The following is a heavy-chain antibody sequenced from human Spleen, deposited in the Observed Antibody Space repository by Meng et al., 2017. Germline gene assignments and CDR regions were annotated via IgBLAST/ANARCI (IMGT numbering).Heavy chain of an antibody. CDR3: ARDLLPHPTIGAQGMDV. CDR1: GGSISSYY. J-gene: IGHJ6*01. D-gene: IGHD6-13*01. V-gene: IGHV4-59*01. Sequence: SETLSLTCTVSGGSISSYYWSWIRQPPGKGLEWIGYISYSGSTNYNPSLKSRVTITVDTSKNQFSLKLSSVTAADTAVYYCARDLLPHPTIGAQGMDVWGQGTTVTVSS. CDR2: ISYSGST.